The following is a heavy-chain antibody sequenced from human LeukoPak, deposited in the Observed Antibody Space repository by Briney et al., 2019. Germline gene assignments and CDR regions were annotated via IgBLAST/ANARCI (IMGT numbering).Heavy chain of an antibody. CDR2: ISVSGSIT. J-gene: IGHJ6*03. CDR1: GFTFSSYS. V-gene: IGHV3-48*02. Sequence: GGSLTLSCAASGFTFSSYSMNWVRQAPGKGLECVSHISVSGSITFYADSVKGRFTISRDNAKNSLYLQMSSLRDEDTAVYYCARGPMTGTTSYMDVWGKGTTVTVSS. D-gene: IGHD1-7*01. CDR3: ARGPMTGTTSYMDV.